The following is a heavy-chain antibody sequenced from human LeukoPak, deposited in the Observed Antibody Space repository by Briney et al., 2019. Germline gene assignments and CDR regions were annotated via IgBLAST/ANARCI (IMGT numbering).Heavy chain of an antibody. Sequence: SETLSLTRTVSGGSISSSSYYWGWIRQPPGKGLEWIGSIYYSGSTYYNPSLKSRVTISVDTSKNQFSLKLSSVTAADTAVYYCARDRGPYSGYDSYYFDYWGQGTLVTVSS. CDR2: IYYSGST. V-gene: IGHV4-39*07. CDR1: GGSISSSSYY. J-gene: IGHJ4*02. D-gene: IGHD5-12*01. CDR3: ARDRGPYSGYDSYYFDY.